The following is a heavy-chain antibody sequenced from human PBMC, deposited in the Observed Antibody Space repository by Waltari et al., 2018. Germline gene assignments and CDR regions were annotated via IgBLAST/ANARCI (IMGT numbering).Heavy chain of an antibody. CDR1: GYPPTDLS. CDR2: FDPEDGET. Sequence: VQLVQSGAEVKQPGASVKVSCKVPGYPPTDLSMTWVRHAPGKGLEWMGGFDPEDGETIYAQKFQDRVTMTEDTSTDTAYMELSSLRSEDTAVYYCATPRYRAAAYEPSFDYWGQGTLVTVSS. D-gene: IGHD6-13*01. J-gene: IGHJ4*02. V-gene: IGHV1-24*01. CDR3: ATPRYRAAAYEPSFDY.